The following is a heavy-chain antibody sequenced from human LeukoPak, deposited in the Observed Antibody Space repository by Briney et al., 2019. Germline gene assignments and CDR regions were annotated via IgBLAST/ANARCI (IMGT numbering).Heavy chain of an antibody. J-gene: IGHJ4*02. CDR3: EKVGTGNQYGSGDFDY. V-gene: IGHV3-21*01. Sequence: PGGSLRLSCATPGFTFSSYNMNWIRQAPGKALEWVSAISSSSTYIYNADSVKGRFIISRDDAKNLLYLEMNSLRVEDTAVYYCEKVGTGNQYGSGDFDYWGQGTLVTVSS. D-gene: IGHD3-10*01. CDR1: GFTFSSYN. CDR2: ISSSSTYI.